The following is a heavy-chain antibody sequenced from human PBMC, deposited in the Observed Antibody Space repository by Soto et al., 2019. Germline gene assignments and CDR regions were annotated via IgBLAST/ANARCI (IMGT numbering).Heavy chain of an antibody. J-gene: IGHJ4*02. Sequence: SETLSLTCAVYGGSFSGYYWSWIRQPPGKGLEWIGEINHSGSTNYNPSLKSRVTISVDTSKNQFSLKLSSVTAADTAVYYCARGRGYSSPDKTIDYWGQGTLVTVS. CDR2: INHSGST. V-gene: IGHV4-34*01. CDR3: ARGRGYSSPDKTIDY. D-gene: IGHD5-18*01. CDR1: GGSFSGYY.